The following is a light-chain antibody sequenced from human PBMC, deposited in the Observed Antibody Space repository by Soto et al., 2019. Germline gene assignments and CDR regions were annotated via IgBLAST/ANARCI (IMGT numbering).Light chain of an antibody. V-gene: IGKV3-15*01. J-gene: IGKJ1*01. CDR1: QTIYSN. Sequence: IVMTQSPATLSVSPGERATLSCRAGQTIYSNVAWYQQRPGQAPRLLIYRASTRATGVPARFSGSGSGTEFTLTISGRQSEDFALYYCQQYQNLWTFGQGTKVEIK. CDR3: QQYQNLWT. CDR2: RAS.